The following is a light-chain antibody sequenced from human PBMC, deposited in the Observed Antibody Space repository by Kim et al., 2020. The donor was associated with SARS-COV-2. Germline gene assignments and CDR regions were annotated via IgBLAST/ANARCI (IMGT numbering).Light chain of an antibody. V-gene: IGLV3-1*01. CDR2: QDS. Sequence: SVSPGQTASITCSGDKLGDKYARWYQPKPGQSPVLVIYQDSKRPSGIPGRFSGSNSGDTATLTISGTQAIDEADYHCQAWDSSTEVFGGGTQLTVL. CDR3: QAWDSSTEV. CDR1: KLGDKY. J-gene: IGLJ2*01.